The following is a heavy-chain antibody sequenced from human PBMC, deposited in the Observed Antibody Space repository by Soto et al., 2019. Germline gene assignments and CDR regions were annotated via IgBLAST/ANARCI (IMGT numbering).Heavy chain of an antibody. Sequence: QVQLVQSGAEVKKPGASVKVSCKASGYIFTNYYMHWVRQAPGLGLEWMGMINPTGGSTSHAQKFQGRVTMTRDPSTSTVYMELSSLRSEDTAVYSCARNDKSGPDYWGQGTLVTVSS. CDR1: GYIFTNYY. CDR2: INPTGGST. J-gene: IGHJ4*02. CDR3: ARNDKSGPDY. D-gene: IGHD3-22*01. V-gene: IGHV1-46*01.